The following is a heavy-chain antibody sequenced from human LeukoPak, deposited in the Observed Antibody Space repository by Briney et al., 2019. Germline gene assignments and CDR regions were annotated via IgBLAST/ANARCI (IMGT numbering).Heavy chain of an antibody. V-gene: IGHV3-30*03. J-gene: IGHJ6*02. CDR2: ISYDGSNK. CDR1: GFTFSSYG. CDR3: AMDKTGDYYGMDV. D-gene: IGHD1-14*01. Sequence: GRSLRLSCAASGFTFSSYGMHWVRQAPGKGLEWVAVISYDGSNKYYADSVKGRFTISRDNSKNTLYQQMNSLRAEDTAVYYCAMDKTGDYYGMDVCGQGTTVTDSS.